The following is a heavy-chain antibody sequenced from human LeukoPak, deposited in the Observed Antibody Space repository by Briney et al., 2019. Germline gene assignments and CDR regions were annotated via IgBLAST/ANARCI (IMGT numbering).Heavy chain of an antibody. CDR3: ARVLYYSFDY. J-gene: IGHJ4*02. V-gene: IGHV3-23*01. CDR1: GFTFSSYG. D-gene: IGHD3-10*01. CDR2: ISGSGGST. Sequence: PGGSLRLSCAASGFTFSSYGMSWVRQAPGKGLEWVSAISGSGGSTYYADSVKGRFTISRDNAKNSLYLQMSSLRAEDTAVYYCARVLYYSFDYWGQGTLVTVSS.